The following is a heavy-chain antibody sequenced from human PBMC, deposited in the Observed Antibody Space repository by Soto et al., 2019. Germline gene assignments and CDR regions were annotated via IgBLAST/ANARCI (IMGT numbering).Heavy chain of an antibody. D-gene: IGHD2-15*01. Sequence: EVQLVESGGGLVQPGGSLRLSCAASGFTLRGYWMHWARQAPGKGLVWVSRINSDGSSTSYVDSVKVRFTISRDNAKNTLYLQMNSLRAEETAVYYCAKDGRLGEFDYWGQGTLVTASS. J-gene: IGHJ4*02. CDR3: AKDGRLGEFDY. CDR2: INSDGSST. CDR1: GFTLRGYW. V-gene: IGHV3-74*01.